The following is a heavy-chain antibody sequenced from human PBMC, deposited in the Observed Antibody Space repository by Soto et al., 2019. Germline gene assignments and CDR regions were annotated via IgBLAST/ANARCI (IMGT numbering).Heavy chain of an antibody. CDR1: GGSISSSSYY. V-gene: IGHV4-39*01. CDR2: IYYSGST. J-gene: IGHJ6*02. CDR3: ARHRRATVEKRYYYGMDV. D-gene: IGHD4-17*01. Sequence: QLQLQESGPGLVKPSETLSLTCTVSGGSISSSSYYWGWIRQPPGKGLEWIGSIYYSGSTYYNPSLKSRVTISVDTSKNQFSLKLSSVTAADTAVYYCARHRRATVEKRYYYGMDVWGQGTTVTVSS.